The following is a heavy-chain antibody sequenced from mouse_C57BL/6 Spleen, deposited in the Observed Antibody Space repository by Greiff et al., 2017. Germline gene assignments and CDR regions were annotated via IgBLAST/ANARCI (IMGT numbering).Heavy chain of an antibody. J-gene: IGHJ1*03. Sequence: EVQLQQSVAELVRPGASVKLSCTASGFNIKNTYMHWVNQRPEQGLEWIGRIDPANGNTKTAPEFPGKATITADTSSYTAYLQLSSLTSEDTAIYYCARRSNGSWYFDVWGTGTTVTVSS. CDR3: ARRSNGSWYFDV. D-gene: IGHD2-5*01. CDR2: IDPANGNT. CDR1: GFNIKNTY. V-gene: IGHV14-3*01.